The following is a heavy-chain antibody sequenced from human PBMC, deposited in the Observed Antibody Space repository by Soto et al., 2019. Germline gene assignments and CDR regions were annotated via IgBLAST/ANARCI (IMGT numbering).Heavy chain of an antibody. Sequence: ASVKVSCKASGYTFTGYYMHWVRQAPGQGLEWMGWINPNSGGTNYAQKFQGWVTMTRDTSISTAYMELSRLRSDDTAVYYCARGLVVVPAARAAVIYYYYGMDVWGQGTTVTVSS. J-gene: IGHJ6*02. CDR3: ARGLVVVPAARAAVIYYYYGMDV. D-gene: IGHD2-2*01. CDR2: INPNSGGT. V-gene: IGHV1-2*04. CDR1: GYTFTGYY.